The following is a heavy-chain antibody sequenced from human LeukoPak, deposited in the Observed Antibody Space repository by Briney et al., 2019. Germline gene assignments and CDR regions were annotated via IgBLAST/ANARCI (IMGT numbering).Heavy chain of an antibody. CDR2: ISSSGSYI. D-gene: IGHD3-10*01. CDR3: AKGAGELWFGELLFASP. CDR1: GFTFTTYT. V-gene: IGHV3-21*04. J-gene: IGHJ4*02. Sequence: GGSLRLSCAASGFTFTTYTMNWVRQAPGKGLEWVSDISSSGSYIDYADSVKGRFTISRDNSKNTLYLQMNSLRAEDTAVYYCAKGAGELWFGELLFASPWGQGTLVTVSS.